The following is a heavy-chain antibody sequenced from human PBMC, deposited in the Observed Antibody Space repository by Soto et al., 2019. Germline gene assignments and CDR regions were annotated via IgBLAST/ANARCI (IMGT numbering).Heavy chain of an antibody. V-gene: IGHV2-26*01. Sequence: QVTLRESGPVLVKPTETLTLTCSVSGFSLDNAGMGVSWIRQPPGKALAWLAHSFSDGGASYSSSLRSRLTLSKDTPNSQAVLIMTSMHPADTATYYCAWMLDAVTIVEYYFDSLFLGTLVTVSS. D-gene: IGHD5-18*01. CDR2: SFSDGGA. CDR3: AWMLDAVTIVEYYFDS. J-gene: IGHJ4*02. CDR1: GFSLDNAGMG.